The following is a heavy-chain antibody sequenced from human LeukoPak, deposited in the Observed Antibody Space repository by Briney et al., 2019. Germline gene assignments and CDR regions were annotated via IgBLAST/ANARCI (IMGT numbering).Heavy chain of an antibody. Sequence: GGTLRLSCAPSGFTFSSYSMNWVRQAPGKGLEWVSSISSSSSYIYYADSVKGRFTISRDNAKNSLYLQMNSLRAEDTAVYYCARDLTDWNHALEYWGQGTLVTVSS. J-gene: IGHJ4*02. D-gene: IGHD1-1*01. CDR3: ARDLTDWNHALEY. CDR2: ISSSSSYI. V-gene: IGHV3-21*01. CDR1: GFTFSSYS.